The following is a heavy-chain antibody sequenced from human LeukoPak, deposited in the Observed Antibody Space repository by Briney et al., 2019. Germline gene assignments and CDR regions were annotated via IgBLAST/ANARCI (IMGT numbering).Heavy chain of an antibody. V-gene: IGHV1-2*02. CDR3: ARETYSGSYYYFDY. CDR1: GYTFTGYY. J-gene: IGHJ4*02. CDR2: INPNSGGT. Sequence: AASVKVSCEASGYTFTGYYMHWVRQAPGQGLEWMGWINPNSGGTNYAQKFQGRVTMTRDTSISTAYMELSRLRSDDTAVYYCARETYSGSYYYFDYWGQGTLVTVSS. D-gene: IGHD1-26*01.